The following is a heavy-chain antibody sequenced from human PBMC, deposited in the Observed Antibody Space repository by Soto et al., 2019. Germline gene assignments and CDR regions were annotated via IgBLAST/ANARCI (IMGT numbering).Heavy chain of an antibody. CDR1: GFTVTEVY. Sequence: EVQLVESGGGLVQPGGSLRLSCGASGFTVTEVYMNWVRQAPGKGLEWVSVIYNEFTDYADSVRGRFSISTDRSKNALYLQVNSLRAVDSAVYYCLREPRYCSGGSCSIMGDAFDIWGQGTMVTVSS. V-gene: IGHV3-66*01. CDR3: LREPRYCSGGSCSIMGDAFDI. CDR2: IYNEFT. D-gene: IGHD2-15*01. J-gene: IGHJ3*02.